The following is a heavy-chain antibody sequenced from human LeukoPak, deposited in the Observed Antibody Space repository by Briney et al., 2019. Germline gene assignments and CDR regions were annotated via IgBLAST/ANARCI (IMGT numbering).Heavy chain of an antibody. V-gene: IGHV3-49*03. Sequence: GGSLRLSCAASGFTFSSFGMSWFRQAPGKGLEWVGFIRSKAYGGTTEYAASVKGRFTISRDDSKSIAYLQMNSLETEDTAVYYCTTDYGSGSYNDYWGQGTLVTVSS. CDR2: IRSKAYGGTT. CDR1: GFTFSSFG. CDR3: TTDYGSGSYNDY. J-gene: IGHJ4*02. D-gene: IGHD3-10*01.